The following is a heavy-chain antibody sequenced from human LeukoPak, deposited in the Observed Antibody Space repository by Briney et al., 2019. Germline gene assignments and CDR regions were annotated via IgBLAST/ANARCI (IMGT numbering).Heavy chain of an antibody. D-gene: IGHD2-21*02. V-gene: IGHV3-74*01. CDR3: TAKDN. Sequence: GGSLRLSCAASGFAFNTYWMHWVRQVPGEGLVWVSHIDPDGSTINYANFVKGRFTISRDNAKNTLWLQMDDLRADDSAVYFCTAKDNWGRGTMVTVFS. CDR1: GFAFNTYW. CDR2: IDPDGSTI. J-gene: IGHJ4*02.